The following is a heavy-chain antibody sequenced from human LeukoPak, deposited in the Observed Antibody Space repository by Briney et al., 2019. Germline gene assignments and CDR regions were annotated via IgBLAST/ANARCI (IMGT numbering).Heavy chain of an antibody. CDR2: IYSGGST. Sequence: GGSLRLSCAASGFTFSNFAVSWVRQAPGKGLEWVSVIYSGGSTYYADSVKGRFTISRDNSKNTLYLQMNSLRAEDTAVYYCARGPPQMIVPIYCGQGTLVAVSS. CDR3: ARGPPQMIVPIY. J-gene: IGHJ4*02. CDR1: GFTFSNFA. D-gene: IGHD3-22*01. V-gene: IGHV3-53*01.